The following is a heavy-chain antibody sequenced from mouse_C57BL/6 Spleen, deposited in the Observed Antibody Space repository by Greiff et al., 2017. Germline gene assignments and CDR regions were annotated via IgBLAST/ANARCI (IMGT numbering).Heavy chain of an antibody. CDR3: ARYYGSSYFDY. CDR1: GYAFSSYW. D-gene: IGHD1-1*01. J-gene: IGHJ2*01. Sequence: QVHVKQSGAELVKPGASVKISCKASGYAFSSYWMNWVKQRPGKGLEWIGQIYPGDGDTNYNGKFKGKATLTADKSSSTAYMQLSSLTAEDSAVYFCARYYGSSYFDYWGQGTTLTVSS. V-gene: IGHV1-80*01. CDR2: IYPGDGDT.